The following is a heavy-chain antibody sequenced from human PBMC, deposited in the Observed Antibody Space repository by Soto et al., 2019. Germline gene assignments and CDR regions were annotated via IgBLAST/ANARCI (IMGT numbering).Heavy chain of an antibody. CDR3: AREKEGSTAYYYYYYYMDV. CDR1: GGSISSSSYY. D-gene: IGHD4-17*01. V-gene: IGHV4-39*02. Sequence: QLQLQESGPGLVKPSETLSLTCTVSGGSISSSSYYWGWIRQPPGKGLEWIGSIYYSGSTYYNPSLKSRVTISVDTSKNQFSLKLSSVTAADTAVYYCAREKEGSTAYYYYYYYMDVWGKGTTVTVSS. CDR2: IYYSGST. J-gene: IGHJ6*03.